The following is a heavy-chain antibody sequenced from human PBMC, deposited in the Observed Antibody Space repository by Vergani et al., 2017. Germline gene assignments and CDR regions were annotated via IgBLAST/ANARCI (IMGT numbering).Heavy chain of an antibody. J-gene: IGHJ3*02. CDR1: GFTFSSYA. V-gene: IGHV3-23*01. Sequence: EVQVLESGGGLVQPGGSLRLSCAASGFTFSSYAMSWVRQAPGKGLEWVSAISGSGGSTYYADSVKGRFTISRDNSKNTLYLQMNSLRAEDTAVYYCAKDLTGGYSSSWYEDAFDIWGQGTMVTVSS. CDR3: AKDLTGGYSSSWYEDAFDI. D-gene: IGHD6-13*01. CDR2: ISGSGGST.